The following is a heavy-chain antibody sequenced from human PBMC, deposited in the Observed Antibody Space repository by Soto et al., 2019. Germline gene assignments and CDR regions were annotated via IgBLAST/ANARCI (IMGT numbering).Heavy chain of an antibody. D-gene: IGHD1-20*01. Sequence: ASVKVSCKASGYTFTGYYMHWVRQAPGQGLEWMGWINPNSGGTNYAQKFQGRVTMTRDTSISTAYMELSRLRSDDTAAYYCARSRTEGRITGTWGQGTLVTVSS. V-gene: IGHV1-2*02. J-gene: IGHJ5*02. CDR3: ARSRTEGRITGT. CDR1: GYTFTGYY. CDR2: INPNSGGT.